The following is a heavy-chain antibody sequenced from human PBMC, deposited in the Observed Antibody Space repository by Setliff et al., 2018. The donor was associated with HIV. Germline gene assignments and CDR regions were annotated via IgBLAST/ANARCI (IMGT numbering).Heavy chain of an antibody. V-gene: IGHV1-3*01. D-gene: IGHD3-16*01. CDR1: GYTFTTYA. Sequence: ASVKVSCKAPGYTFTTYAMHWVRLAPGQRLEWMGWINAGNGNTKYSQRFQGRVIITRDTSASTAYMELSSLRSEDTAVYYCARTREAVMYYYYGMDVWGQGTTVTVSS. J-gene: IGHJ6*02. CDR3: ARTREAVMYYYYGMDV. CDR2: INAGNGNT.